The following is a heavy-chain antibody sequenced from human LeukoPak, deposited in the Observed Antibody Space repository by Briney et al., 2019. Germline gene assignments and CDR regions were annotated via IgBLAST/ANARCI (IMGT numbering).Heavy chain of an antibody. CDR2: ISGSGINT. J-gene: IGHJ5*02. Sequence: GGSLRLSCTASGFTFNNYAMSWVRQASGKGLEWGSTISGSGINTYYADSVKGRFTISRDNSKNTLYLQMNSLRAEDTAVYYCAKGSSSNWFDPWGQGTLVTVSS. D-gene: IGHD6-6*01. V-gene: IGHV3-23*01. CDR3: AKGSSSNWFDP. CDR1: GFTFNNYA.